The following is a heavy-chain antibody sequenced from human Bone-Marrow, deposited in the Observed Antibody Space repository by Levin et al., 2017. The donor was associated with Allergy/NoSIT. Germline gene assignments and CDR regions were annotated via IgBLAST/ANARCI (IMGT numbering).Heavy chain of an antibody. CDR2: INGDGSSR. CDR3: ARDRIQVPDTMYTYYSGMDV. Sequence: GESLKISCAASGFTFSSYWLHWVRQAPGKGLVWLSRINGDGSSRRYAASVKGRFTISRDNAKNTLYLQMNSLTAEDTAVYFCARDRIQVPDTMYTYYSGMDVGGQGTTVAVSS. CDR1: GFTFSSYW. J-gene: IGHJ6*02. V-gene: IGHV3-74*01. D-gene: IGHD2-2*01.